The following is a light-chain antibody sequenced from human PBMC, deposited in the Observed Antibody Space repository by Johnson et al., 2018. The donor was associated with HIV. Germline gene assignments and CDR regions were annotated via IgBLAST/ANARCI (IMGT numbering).Light chain of an antibody. Sequence: QSALTQPPSVSAAPGQKVTISCSGNRSNIGDNFVSWYQHLPGTAPKLLVYDNSKRPSGIPDRFSATKSGTSATLGITGLQTGDAADYYCGTWDSSLSGYVFGTGTKVTVL. CDR1: RSNIGDNF. CDR3: GTWDSSLSGYV. J-gene: IGLJ1*01. CDR2: DNS. V-gene: IGLV1-51*01.